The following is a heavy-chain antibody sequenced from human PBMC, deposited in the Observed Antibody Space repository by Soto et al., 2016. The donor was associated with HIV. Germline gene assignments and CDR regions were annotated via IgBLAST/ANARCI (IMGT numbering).Heavy chain of an antibody. V-gene: IGHV1-2*02. CDR1: GYTFTDYY. Sequence: QVQLVQSGADVNKPGASVKVSCKTSGYTFTDYYIHWVRQAPGQGPEWMGFINPCTGDTKYPQNFQGRVTLTRDTSISTLYMELTSLRSDDTAVYYCARSSEGFDTWGQGTMVIVSS. CDR3: ARSSEGFDT. J-gene: IGHJ3*02. D-gene: IGHD3-10*01. CDR2: INPCTGDT.